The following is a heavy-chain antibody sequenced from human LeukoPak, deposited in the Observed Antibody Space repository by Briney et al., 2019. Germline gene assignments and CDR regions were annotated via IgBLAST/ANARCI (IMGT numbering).Heavy chain of an antibody. Sequence: SETLSLACTVSGGSISGYYWSWIRQPPGKGLEWIAYIYYSGSTNYNPSLKSRVTISVDTSKNQFSLKLASVTAADTAVYYCARDRPGDSSLDYWGQGTLVTVSS. CDR1: GGSISGYY. CDR2: IYYSGST. J-gene: IGHJ4*02. D-gene: IGHD6-13*01. V-gene: IGHV4-59*01. CDR3: ARDRPGDSSLDY.